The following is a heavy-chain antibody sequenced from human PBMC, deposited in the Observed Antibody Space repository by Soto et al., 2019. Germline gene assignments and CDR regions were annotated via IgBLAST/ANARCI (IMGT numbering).Heavy chain of an antibody. CDR2: INHSGST. CDR3: ARGHSPNYYDSSGYYSGFDY. J-gene: IGHJ4*02. D-gene: IGHD3-22*01. CDR1: GGSFSGYY. Sequence: SETPSLTCAVYGGSFSGYYWSWIRQPPGKGLEWIGEINHSGSTNYNPSLKSRVTISVDTSKNQFSLKLSSVTAADTAVYYCARGHSPNYYDSSGYYSGFDYWGQGTLVT. V-gene: IGHV4-34*01.